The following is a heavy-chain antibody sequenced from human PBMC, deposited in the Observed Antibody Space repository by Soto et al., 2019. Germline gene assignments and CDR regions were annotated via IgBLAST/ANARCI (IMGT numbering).Heavy chain of an antibody. CDR3: ARVADSSGWYSGIWFDP. J-gene: IGHJ5*02. Sequence: GGSLRLSCAASGFTFSSYWMHWVRQAPGKGLVWVSRINSDGSSTSYADSVKGRFTISRDNAKNTLYLQMNSLRAEDTAVYYCARVADSSGWYSGIWFDPWGQGTLVTVSS. V-gene: IGHV3-74*01. CDR2: INSDGSST. D-gene: IGHD6-19*01. CDR1: GFTFSSYW.